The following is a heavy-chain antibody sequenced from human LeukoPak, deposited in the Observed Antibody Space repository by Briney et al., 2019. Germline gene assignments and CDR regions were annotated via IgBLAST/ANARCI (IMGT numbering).Heavy chain of an antibody. V-gene: IGHV3-66*01. D-gene: IGHD5-18*01. CDR3: ARDLGYSYGSYYFYYYAMDV. CDR1: GFTVSSNY. Sequence: GGSLRLSCAASGFTVSSNYMSWVRQAPGKGLEWVPVIYSGGSTYYADSVKGRFTVSRDNSKNTLYLQMNSLRAEDTAVYYCARDLGYSYGSYYFYYYAMDVWGQGTTVTVSS. J-gene: IGHJ6*02. CDR2: IYSGGST.